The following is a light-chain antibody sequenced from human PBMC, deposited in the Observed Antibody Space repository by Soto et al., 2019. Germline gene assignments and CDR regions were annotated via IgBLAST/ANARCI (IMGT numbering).Light chain of an antibody. Sequence: QSALTQPRSVSGSPGQSVTMSCTGTSSDVGGYKYVSWYQQHPGKVPKLMIYDVSKRPSGVPDRFSGSKSGNTASLTISGLQAEDEADYYCCSYVGSYSYVFGTGTKLTVL. J-gene: IGLJ1*01. V-gene: IGLV2-11*01. CDR1: SSDVGGYKY. CDR3: CSYVGSYSYV. CDR2: DVS.